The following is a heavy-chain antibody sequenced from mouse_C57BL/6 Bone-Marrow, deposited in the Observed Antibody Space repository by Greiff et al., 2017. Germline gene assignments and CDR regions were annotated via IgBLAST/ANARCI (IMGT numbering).Heavy chain of an antibody. Sequence: QVQLQQPGAELVKPGASVKLSCKASGYTFTSYWMQWVKQRPGQGLEWIGEIDPSDSYTNYNQKFKGKATLTVDTSSSKAYMQLSSLTSEDSAVYYCARCGKFITTVVGAMDYWGQGTSVTVSS. V-gene: IGHV1-50*01. D-gene: IGHD1-1*01. CDR3: ARCGKFITTVVGAMDY. CDR2: IDPSDSYT. J-gene: IGHJ4*01. CDR1: GYTFTSYW.